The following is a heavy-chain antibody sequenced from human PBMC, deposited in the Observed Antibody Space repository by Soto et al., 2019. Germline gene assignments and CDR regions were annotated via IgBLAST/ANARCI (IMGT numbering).Heavy chain of an antibody. CDR1: GGSISSYY. D-gene: IGHD5-18*01. Sequence: TSETLSLTCTVSGGSISSYYWSWIRQPSGKGLEWIGYIYYSGSTNYNPSLKSRVTISVDTSKNQFSLKLSSVTAADTAVYYCARGSSETAMVMENYYHYGMDVWGQGTTVTVSS. V-gene: IGHV4-59*01. J-gene: IGHJ6*02. CDR3: ARGSSETAMVMENYYHYGMDV. CDR2: IYYSGST.